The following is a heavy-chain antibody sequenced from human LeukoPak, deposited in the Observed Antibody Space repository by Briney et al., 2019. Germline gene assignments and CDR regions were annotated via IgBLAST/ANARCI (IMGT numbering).Heavy chain of an antibody. CDR3: ARLPDYDILTGYSKTNYYYGMDV. CDR1: GGSISSYH. Sequence: SETLSLTCTVSGGSISSYHWSWIRQPPGKGLEWIGCIYYSGSTNYNPSLKSRVTISVDTSKNQFSLKLSSVTAADTAVYYCARLPDYDILTGYSKTNYYYGMDVWGQGTTVTVSS. CDR2: IYYSGST. D-gene: IGHD3-9*01. J-gene: IGHJ6*02. V-gene: IGHV4-59*08.